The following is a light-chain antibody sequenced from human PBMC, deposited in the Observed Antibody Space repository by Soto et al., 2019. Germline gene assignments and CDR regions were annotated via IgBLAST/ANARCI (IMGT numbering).Light chain of an antibody. CDR3: HQYGSSPYT. CDR2: GAS. J-gene: IGKJ2*01. V-gene: IGKV3-20*01. CDR1: QSVSSSY. Sequence: EIVLTQSPGTLSLSPGERATLSCRASQSVSSSYLAWYQQKPGQAPRLLIYGASSRATGIPDRFSGSCSGTDFTLTISRLEPEDFAVYYCHQYGSSPYTFGQGTTLEIK.